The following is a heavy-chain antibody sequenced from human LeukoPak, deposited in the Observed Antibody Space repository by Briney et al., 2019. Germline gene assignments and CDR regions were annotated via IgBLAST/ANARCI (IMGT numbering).Heavy chain of an antibody. J-gene: IGHJ3*02. V-gene: IGHV3-21*01. CDR2: ITTSSSYI. Sequence: GGSLRLSCAASGFTFSRSNMNWVRQAPGKGLEWVSSITTSSSYIYYADSVKGRFTISRDNAKNSLYLQMNSLRAEDTAVYYCARDRGGWYRDSFDIWGQGTMVTVSS. CDR1: GFTFSRSN. D-gene: IGHD6-19*01. CDR3: ARDRGGWYRDSFDI.